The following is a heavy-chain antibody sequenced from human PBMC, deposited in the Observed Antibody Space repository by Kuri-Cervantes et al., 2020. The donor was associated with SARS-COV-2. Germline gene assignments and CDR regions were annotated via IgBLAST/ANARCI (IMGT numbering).Heavy chain of an antibody. CDR2: INPSGGST. CDR1: GYTFTGYY. CDR3: ASTSGSHPVFDY. V-gene: IGHV1-46*01. Sequence: ASVKVSCKASGYTFTGYYMHWVRRAPGQGLEWMGWINPSGGSTSYAQKFQGRVTMTRDTSTSTVYMELSSLRSEDTAVYYCASTSGSHPVFDYWGQGTLVTVSS. J-gene: IGHJ4*02. D-gene: IGHD3-10*01.